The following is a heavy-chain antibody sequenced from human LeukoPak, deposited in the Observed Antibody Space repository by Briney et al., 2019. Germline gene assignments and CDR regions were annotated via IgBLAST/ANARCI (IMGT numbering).Heavy chain of an antibody. CDR2: IRYDGSQK. Sequence: PGGSLRLSCATSGFTFSNYDIHWVRQAPGKGLEWVAFIRYDGSQKFYADSVRGRFTISRDSSKSTLYLQMSSLRDEDTAVYYCAKNNDYGGSYWYFDLWGRGTLVTVSS. J-gene: IGHJ2*01. V-gene: IGHV3-30*02. CDR3: AKNNDYGGSYWYFDL. D-gene: IGHD4-23*01. CDR1: GFTFSNYD.